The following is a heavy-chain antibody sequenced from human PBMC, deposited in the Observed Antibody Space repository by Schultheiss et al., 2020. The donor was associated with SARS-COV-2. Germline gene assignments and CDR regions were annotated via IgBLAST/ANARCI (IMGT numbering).Heavy chain of an antibody. CDR2: IYHSGST. J-gene: IGHJ4*02. Sequence: SETLSLTCAVSGGSISSSNWWSWVRQPPGKGLEWIGEIYHSGSTNYNPSLKSRVTISVDTSKNQFSLKLSSVTAADTAVYYCATNLIAVAGIVFDYWGQGTLVTVSS. V-gene: IGHV4-4*02. D-gene: IGHD6-19*01. CDR1: GGSISSSNW. CDR3: ATNLIAVAGIVFDY.